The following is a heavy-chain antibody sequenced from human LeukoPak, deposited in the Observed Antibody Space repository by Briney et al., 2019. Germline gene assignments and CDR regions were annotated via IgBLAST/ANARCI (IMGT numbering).Heavy chain of an antibody. CDR3: ARAIAAAGTPLFDY. V-gene: IGHV3-66*01. CDR1: GFTFSSYA. Sequence: GGSLRLSCAASGFTFSSYAMSWVRQAPGKGLEWVSVIYSGGSTYYADSVKGRFTISRDNSKNTLYLQMNSLRAEDTAVYYCARAIAAAGTPLFDYWGQGTLVTVSS. J-gene: IGHJ4*02. D-gene: IGHD6-13*01. CDR2: IYSGGST.